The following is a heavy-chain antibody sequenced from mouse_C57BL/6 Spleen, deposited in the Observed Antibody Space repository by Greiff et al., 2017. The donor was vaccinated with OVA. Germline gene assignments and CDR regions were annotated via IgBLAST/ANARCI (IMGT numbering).Heavy chain of an antibody. CDR1: GYTFTSYD. V-gene: IGHV1-85*01. CDR3: ARPAYGSLDY. Sequence: VQGVESGPELVKPGASVKLSCKASGYTFTSYDINWVKQRPGQGLEWIGWIYPRGGSTKYNEKFKGKATLTVDPSSSTAYMELHSLTSEDSAVYFCARPAYGSLDYWGQGTTLTVSS. CDR2: IYPRGGST. D-gene: IGHD1-1*01. J-gene: IGHJ2*01.